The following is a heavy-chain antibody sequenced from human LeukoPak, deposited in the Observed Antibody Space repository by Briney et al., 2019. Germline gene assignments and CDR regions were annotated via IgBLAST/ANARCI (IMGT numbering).Heavy chain of an antibody. D-gene: IGHD3-3*01. V-gene: IGHV4-61*02. Sequence: PSETLSLTCTVSGGSISSGSYYWSWIRQPAGKGLEWIGRIYTSGSTNYNPSLKSRVTISVDTSKNQFSLKLSSVTAADTAVYYCASGHDFWSGYMEPIGVAFDIWGQGTMVTVSS. J-gene: IGHJ3*02. CDR3: ASGHDFWSGYMEPIGVAFDI. CDR1: GGSISSGSYY. CDR2: IYTSGST.